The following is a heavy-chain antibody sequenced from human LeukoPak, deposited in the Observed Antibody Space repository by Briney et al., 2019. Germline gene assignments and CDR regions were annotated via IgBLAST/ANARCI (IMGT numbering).Heavy chain of an antibody. CDR1: GGSISSGSYY. CDR2: IYYSGST. J-gene: IGHJ4*02. Sequence: PSQTLSLTCTVSGGSISSGSYYWSWIRQPPGKGLEWIGSIYYSGSTYYNPSLKSRVTISVDTSKNQFSLKLSSVTAADTAVYYCASKNTIFGVVVFDYWGQGTLVTVSS. CDR3: ASKNTIFGVVVFDY. V-gene: IGHV4-39*01. D-gene: IGHD3-3*01.